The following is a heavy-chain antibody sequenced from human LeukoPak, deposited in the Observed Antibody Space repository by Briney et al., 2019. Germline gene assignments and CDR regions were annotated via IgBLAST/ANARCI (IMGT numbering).Heavy chain of an antibody. D-gene: IGHD5-18*01. CDR3: ARTTAMVTIFDY. V-gene: IGHV1-3*01. Sequence: ASVKVSCKASGYTFTTYAMHWVRQAPGQRLECMGWINAGNGNTKYSQKFQDRVTITRDTSASTAYMELSSLRSEDTAVYHCARTTAMVTIFDYWGQGTLVTVSS. CDR1: GYTFTTYA. CDR2: INAGNGNT. J-gene: IGHJ4*02.